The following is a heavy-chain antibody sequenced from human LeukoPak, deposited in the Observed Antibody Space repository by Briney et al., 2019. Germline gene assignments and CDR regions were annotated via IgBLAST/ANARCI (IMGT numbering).Heavy chain of an antibody. CDR2: ISWNSDYT. D-gene: IGHD1-26*01. CDR1: GFKFDDYT. Sequence: GGSLRLSCAASGFKFDDYTMHWVRRAPEKGLEWVSLISWNSDYTSYAESVKGRFTISRDNSKNSLYLQMNSLRTEDTAFYYCAKDFQGIVGATQIDFWGQGTLVTVSS. J-gene: IGHJ4*02. V-gene: IGHV3-43*01. CDR3: AKDFQGIVGATQIDF.